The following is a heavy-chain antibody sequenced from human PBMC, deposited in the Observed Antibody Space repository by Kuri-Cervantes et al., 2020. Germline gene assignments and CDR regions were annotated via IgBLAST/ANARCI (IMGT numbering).Heavy chain of an antibody. CDR1: GGSITSNY. D-gene: IGHD5-18*01. J-gene: IGHJ6*02. CDR3: ARLSNSYGGYYYYGMDV. Sequence: ESLKISCSVSGGSITSNYWSWIRQPAGKGLEWIGRIYTSGSTNYNPSLKSRVTMSVDTSNNQFSLKLSSVTAADTAVYYCARLSNSYGGYYYYGMDVWGQGTTVTVSS. CDR2: IYTSGST. V-gene: IGHV4-4*07.